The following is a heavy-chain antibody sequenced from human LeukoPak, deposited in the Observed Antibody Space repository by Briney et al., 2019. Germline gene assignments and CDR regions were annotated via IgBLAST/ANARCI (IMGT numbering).Heavy chain of an antibody. V-gene: IGHV3-66*01. D-gene: IGHD3-3*01. CDR2: IYSGGST. Sequence: GGSLRLSCTASGFTVSSNYMSWVRQAPGKGLEWVSVIYSGGSTYYADSVKGRFTISRDNSKNTLYLQMNSLRAEDTAVYYCARDLDGPENYWGQGTLVTVSS. CDR1: GFTVSSNY. J-gene: IGHJ4*02. CDR3: ARDLDGPENY.